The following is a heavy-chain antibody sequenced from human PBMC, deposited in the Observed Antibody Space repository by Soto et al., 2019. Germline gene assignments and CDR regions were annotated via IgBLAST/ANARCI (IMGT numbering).Heavy chain of an antibody. CDR2: IYYSGST. J-gene: IGHJ4*02. V-gene: IGHV4-39*01. D-gene: IGHD2-2*01. CDR1: GGSISSSSYY. Sequence: SETLSLTCTVSGGSISSSSYYWGWIRQPPGKGLEWIGSIYYSGSTYYNPSLKSRVTISVDTSKNQFSLKLSSVTAADTAVYYCARSHGGSNIVVVPAAILPAVWGQGTLVTVSS. CDR3: ARSHGGSNIVVVPAAILPAV.